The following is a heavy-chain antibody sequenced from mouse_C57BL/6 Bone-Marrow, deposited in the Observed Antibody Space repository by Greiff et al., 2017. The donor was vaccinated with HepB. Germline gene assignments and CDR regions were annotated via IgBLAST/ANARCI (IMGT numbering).Heavy chain of an antibody. CDR3: ARYGD. CDR2: ISYDGSN. V-gene: IGHV3-6*01. J-gene: IGHJ3*01. CDR1: GYSITSGYY. Sequence: DVQLVESGPGLVKPSQSLSLTCSVTGYSITSGYYWNWIRQFPGNKLEWMGYISYDGSNNYNPSLKNRISITRDTSKNQFFLKLNSVTTEDTATYYCARYGDWGQGTLVTVSA. D-gene: IGHD1-1*01.